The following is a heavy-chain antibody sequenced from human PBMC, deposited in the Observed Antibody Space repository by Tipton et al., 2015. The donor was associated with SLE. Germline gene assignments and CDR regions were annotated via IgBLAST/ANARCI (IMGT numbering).Heavy chain of an antibody. Sequence: TLSLTCAVYGGSFSGYYWSWIRQPPGKGLEWIGEINHSGSTNYNPSLKSRVTISVDTSKNQFSLKLSSVTAADTAVYYCARAPGETWFDPWGQGTLVTVSS. CDR2: INHSGST. D-gene: IGHD3-10*01. J-gene: IGHJ5*02. CDR3: ARAPGETWFDP. CDR1: GGSFSGYY. V-gene: IGHV4-34*01.